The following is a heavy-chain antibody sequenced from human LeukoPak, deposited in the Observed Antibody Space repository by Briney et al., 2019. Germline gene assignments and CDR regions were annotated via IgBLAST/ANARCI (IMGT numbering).Heavy chain of an antibody. CDR3: ARVNYDFWSGYYQYYFGY. D-gene: IGHD3-3*01. CDR1: GGSISSHY. V-gene: IGHV4-59*11. CDR2: IYYSGST. Sequence: SETLSLTCTLSGGSISSHYWSWLRQPPGKGREGRGYIYYSGSTNYNPSLKSRVTISVDTSKNQFSLKLSSVTAADTAVYYCARVNYDFWSGYYQYYFGYWGQGTLVTVSS. J-gene: IGHJ4*02.